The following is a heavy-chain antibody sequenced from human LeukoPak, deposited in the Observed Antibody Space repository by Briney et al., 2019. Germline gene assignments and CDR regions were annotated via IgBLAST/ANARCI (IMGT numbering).Heavy chain of an antibody. J-gene: IGHJ4*02. D-gene: IGHD3-10*01. CDR3: ASTPPWGFGEYYFDY. Sequence: SETLSLTCTVSGGSISSSSYYWGWIRQPPRKGLEWIGSIYYSGSTYYNPSLKSRVTISVDTSKNQFSLKLSSVTAADTAVYYCASTPPWGFGEYYFDYWGQGTLVTVSS. CDR2: IYYSGST. V-gene: IGHV4-39*01. CDR1: GGSISSSSYY.